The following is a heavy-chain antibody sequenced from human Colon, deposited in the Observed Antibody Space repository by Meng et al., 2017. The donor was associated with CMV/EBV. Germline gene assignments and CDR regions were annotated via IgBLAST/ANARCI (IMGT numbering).Heavy chain of an antibody. J-gene: IGHJ4*02. Sequence: CTASGDTPPGYTMYWVRQAAGQGLEWLGWVNPDTKTTRYSQKFEGRVAMTTDSSTNTVYMHLDGLTSDDTAVYYCARGPLSGWQPDWGQGTLVTVSS. CDR3: ARGPLSGWQPD. D-gene: IGHD6-19*01. CDR1: GDTPPGYT. V-gene: IGHV1-8*01. CDR2: VNPDTKTT.